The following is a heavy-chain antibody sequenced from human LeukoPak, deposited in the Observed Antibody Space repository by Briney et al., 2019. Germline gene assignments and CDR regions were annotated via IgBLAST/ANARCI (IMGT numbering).Heavy chain of an antibody. CDR1: GFNFSPYA. D-gene: IGHD3-22*01. CDR3: ARDMHSSSWTPPNAFDV. Sequence: GGSLRLSCVASGFNFSPYAVHWVRQAPGKGLEWVAIISNDGTTESYTDSVKGRFTISRDNFKNTLYLQMNGLRLEDTAVYYCARDMHSSSWTPPNAFDVWGQGTMVTVSS. V-gene: IGHV3-30-3*01. CDR2: ISNDGTTE. J-gene: IGHJ3*01.